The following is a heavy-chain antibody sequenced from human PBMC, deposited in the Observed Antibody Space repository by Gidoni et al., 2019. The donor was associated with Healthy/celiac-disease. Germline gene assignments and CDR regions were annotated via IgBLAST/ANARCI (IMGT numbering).Heavy chain of an antibody. J-gene: IGHJ2*01. CDR1: GFTFSSYA. Sequence: EVQLLESGGGLVQPGGSLRLSCAASGFTFSSYAMSWVRQAPGKGLEWVSAISGSGGSTYYADSVQGRFTISRDNSKNTLYLQMNSLRAEDTAVYYCAKAPPPYYYDSSGYSGWYFDLWGRGTLVTVSS. D-gene: IGHD3-22*01. CDR2: ISGSGGST. CDR3: AKAPPPYYYDSSGYSGWYFDL. V-gene: IGHV3-23*01.